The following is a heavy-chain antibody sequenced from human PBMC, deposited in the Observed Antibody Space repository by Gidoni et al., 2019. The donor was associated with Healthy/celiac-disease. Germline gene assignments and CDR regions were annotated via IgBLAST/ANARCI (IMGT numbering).Heavy chain of an antibody. D-gene: IGHD2-15*01. CDR1: GYTFTSYG. CDR2: ISAYNGNT. V-gene: IGHV1-18*01. J-gene: IGHJ6*03. CDR3: ARDNCSGGSCYPIDYYYYYYMDV. Sequence: QVQLVQSGAEVKKPGASVKVSCKASGYTFTSYGISWVRQAPGQGLEWMGWISAYNGNTNYAQKLQGRVTMTTDTSTSTAYMELRSLRSDDTAVYYCARDNCSGGSCYPIDYYYYYYMDVWGKGTTVTVSS.